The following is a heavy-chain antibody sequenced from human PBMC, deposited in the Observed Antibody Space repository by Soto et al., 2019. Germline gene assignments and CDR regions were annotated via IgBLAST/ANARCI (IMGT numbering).Heavy chain of an antibody. J-gene: IGHJ4*02. Sequence: RASVKVSCKASGGTFSSYAISWVRQAPGQGLEWMGGIIPIFGTANYAQKFQGRVTITADESTSTAYMELSSLRSEDTAVYYCARATTVVTPFLFSLDYWGQGTLVTVSS. D-gene: IGHD4-17*01. V-gene: IGHV1-69*13. CDR3: ARATTVVTPFLFSLDY. CDR1: GGTFSSYA. CDR2: IIPIFGTA.